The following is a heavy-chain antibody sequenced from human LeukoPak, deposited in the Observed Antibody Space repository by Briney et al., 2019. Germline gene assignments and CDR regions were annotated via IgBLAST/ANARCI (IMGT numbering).Heavy chain of an antibody. Sequence: SETLSLTCAVYGGSFSGYYWSWIRQPPGKGLEWIGEINHSGSTNYNPSLKSRVTISVDTSKNQFSLKLSSVTAADTAVYYCARLGLGGSVDVLRYFEILNGWFDPWGQGTLVTVSS. CDR3: ARLGLGGSVDVLRYFEILNGWFDP. V-gene: IGHV4-34*01. D-gene: IGHD3-9*01. J-gene: IGHJ5*02. CDR1: GGSFSGYY. CDR2: INHSGST.